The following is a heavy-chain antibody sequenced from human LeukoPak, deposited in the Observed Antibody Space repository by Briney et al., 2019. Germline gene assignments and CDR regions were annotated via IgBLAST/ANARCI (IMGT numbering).Heavy chain of an antibody. CDR1: GGSVSSYH. D-gene: IGHD1-26*01. Sequence: SETLSLTCTVSGGSVSSYHWSWIRQPPGKGLEWLGKIYHSGSTNYNPSLKSRVTISVDTSKNQFSLKLRSVTAADTAVYYCARDHNSESYYYYYYMDVWGKGTTVTVSS. J-gene: IGHJ6*03. CDR2: IYHSGST. V-gene: IGHV4-59*02. CDR3: ARDHNSESYYYYYYMDV.